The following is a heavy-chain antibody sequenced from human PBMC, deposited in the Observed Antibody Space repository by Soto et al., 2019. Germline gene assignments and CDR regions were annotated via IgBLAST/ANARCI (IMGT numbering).Heavy chain of an antibody. CDR2: IYWNDDK. V-gene: IGHV2-5*01. J-gene: IGHJ4*02. Sequence: QITLKESGPTLVKPTQPLTLTCTFSGFSLSTSGMGVSWIRQPPGKALEWLGIIYWNDDKYYSPSLRSRLTISKDTYRNQVVLTMTDMDPVDTATYYCAHSTYLGSCSAVSCQYFDYWGQGTLVPVSS. CDR1: GFSLSTSGMG. D-gene: IGHD2-15*01. CDR3: AHSTYLGSCSAVSCQYFDY.